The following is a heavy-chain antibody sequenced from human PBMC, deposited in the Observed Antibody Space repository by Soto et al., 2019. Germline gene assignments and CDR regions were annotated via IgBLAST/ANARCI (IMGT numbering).Heavy chain of an antibody. CDR3: ARDLRGYHFDY. J-gene: IGHJ4*02. CDR2: IIPIFGTA. D-gene: IGHD1-1*01. Sequence: SVKVSCKASGGTFSSYAISWVRQAPGQGLEWMGGIIPIFGTANYAQKFQGRVTMTRDTSTSTVYMELSSLRSEDTAVYYCARDLRGYHFDYWGQGTLVTVSS. V-gene: IGHV1-69*05. CDR1: GGTFSSYA.